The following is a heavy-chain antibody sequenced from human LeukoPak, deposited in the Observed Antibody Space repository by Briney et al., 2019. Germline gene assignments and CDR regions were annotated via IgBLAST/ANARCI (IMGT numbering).Heavy chain of an antibody. CDR3: AKSDDILTGYYAEGYFDY. CDR1: GFTFDDYA. J-gene: IGHJ4*02. V-gene: IGHV3-9*01. Sequence: PGRSLRLSSAASGFTFDDYAMHWVRQAPGKGLEWVSGISWNSGSIGYADSVKGRFTISRDNAKNSLYLQMNSLRAEDTALYYCAKSDDILTGYYAEGYFDYWGQGTLVTVSS. D-gene: IGHD3-9*01. CDR2: ISWNSGSI.